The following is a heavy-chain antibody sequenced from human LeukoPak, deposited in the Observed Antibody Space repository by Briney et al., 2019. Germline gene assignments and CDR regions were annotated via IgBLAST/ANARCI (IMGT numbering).Heavy chain of an antibody. Sequence: SETLSLTCAVYGGSFSGYYWSWIRQPPGKGLEWIGEINHSGSTNYNPSLKSRVTISVDTSKNQFSLKLSSVTAADTAVYYCARRGDYGNYFSPRAWWYFDYWGQGTLVTVSS. J-gene: IGHJ4*02. V-gene: IGHV4-34*01. CDR1: GGSFSGYY. CDR2: INHSGST. CDR3: ARRGDYGNYFSPRAWWYFDY. D-gene: IGHD4-11*01.